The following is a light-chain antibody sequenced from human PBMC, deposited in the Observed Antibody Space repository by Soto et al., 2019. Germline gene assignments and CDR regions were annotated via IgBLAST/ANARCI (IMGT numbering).Light chain of an antibody. CDR2: DVS. J-gene: IGKJ3*01. CDR1: QSVSNTY. V-gene: IGKV3-20*01. Sequence: EIVLTQSQGTPPLSPGDTATLSCRASQSVSNTYFAWYHQKPGQTPRLLIYDVSNRATGIPDWLSGSASGTDVTLTISRLEPEDFAVYYFHKYGSLPFTFGPETKVHIK. CDR3: HKYGSLPFT.